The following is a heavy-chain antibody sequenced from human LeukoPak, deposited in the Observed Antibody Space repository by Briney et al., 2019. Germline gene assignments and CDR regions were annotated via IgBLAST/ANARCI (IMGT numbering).Heavy chain of an antibody. CDR2: IYPGYSYT. J-gene: IGHJ4*02. CDR3: ARLGQPLPTDY. CDR1: GYSFTSYW. V-gene: IGHV5-51*01. Sequence: GESLMISGKCSGYSFTSYWIGGVRPMPGKGLEWMGIIYPGYSYTRYSPSFQGQVTISADKSISTTYLQWSSLKASDTAMYYCARLGQPLPTDYWGQGTLVTVSS. D-gene: IGHD2-2*01.